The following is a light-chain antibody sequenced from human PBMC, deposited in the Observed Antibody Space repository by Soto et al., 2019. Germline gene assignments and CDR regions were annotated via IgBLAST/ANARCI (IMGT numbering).Light chain of an antibody. CDR2: DAS. J-gene: IGKJ3*01. CDR1: QSVSNH. Sequence: EIVLTQSPATLSLSPGERATLSCRASQSVSNHLAWYQQKPGQAPRLLIHDASNRATGIPARFSGSGSGTDFTLTISRLEPEDFAVYYCQHYGSSFTFGPGTKVDIK. V-gene: IGKV3-11*01. CDR3: QHYGSSFT.